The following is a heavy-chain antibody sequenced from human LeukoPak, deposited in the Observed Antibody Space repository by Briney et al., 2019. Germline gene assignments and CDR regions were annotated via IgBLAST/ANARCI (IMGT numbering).Heavy chain of an antibody. V-gene: IGHV5-51*01. D-gene: IGHD2-8*01. Sequence: KVSCKASGYTFTSYWIGWVRQMPGKGLEWMGIIYPGDSDTRYSPSFQGQVTISADKSISTAYLQWSSLKASDTAMYYCARRGYCTNGVCFKYFQHWGQGTLVTVSS. J-gene: IGHJ1*01. CDR1: GYTFTSYW. CDR3: ARRGYCTNGVCFKYFQH. CDR2: IYPGDSDT.